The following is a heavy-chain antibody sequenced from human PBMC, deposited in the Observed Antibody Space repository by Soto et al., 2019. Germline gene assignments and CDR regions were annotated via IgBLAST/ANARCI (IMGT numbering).Heavy chain of an antibody. CDR3: ARDALEPPLRDY. Sequence: SETLSLTCAVYGGSFSGYYWSWIRQPPGKGLEWIGEINHSGSTNYNPSLKSRVTISVDTSKNQFSLKLSSVTAADTAVYYCARDALEPPLRDYWGQGTLVTVSS. D-gene: IGHD1-1*01. V-gene: IGHV4-34*01. J-gene: IGHJ4*02. CDR2: INHSGST. CDR1: GGSFSGYY.